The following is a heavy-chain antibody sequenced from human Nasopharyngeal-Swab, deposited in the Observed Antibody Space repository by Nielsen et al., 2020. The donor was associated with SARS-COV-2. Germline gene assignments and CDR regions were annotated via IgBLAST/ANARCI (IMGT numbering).Heavy chain of an antibody. CDR1: GGSISSSNW. J-gene: IGHJ6*03. Sequence: SETLSLTCAVSGGSISSSNWWSWVRQPPGKGLEWIGEIYHSGSTNYNPSLKSRVTISVDKSKNQFSLKLSSVTAADTAVYYCARVWQQLEPYYYYYYMDVWGKGTTVTVSS. V-gene: IGHV4-4*02. D-gene: IGHD6-13*01. CDR3: ARVWQQLEPYYYYYYMDV. CDR2: IYHSGST.